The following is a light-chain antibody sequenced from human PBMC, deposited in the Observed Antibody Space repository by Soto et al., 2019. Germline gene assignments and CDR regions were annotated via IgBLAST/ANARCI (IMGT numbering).Light chain of an antibody. Sequence: IRVKQSPATLSLSERERANLSCRASQSVSSNLAWYQQKPGQAPRLLIYGAYTRATGIPARFSGSGSGTEFTLTISSLQSEDFAVYFCQQYSNWPLITFGQGRLLEIK. CDR2: GAY. V-gene: IGKV3-15*01. CDR1: QSVSSN. J-gene: IGKJ5*01. CDR3: QQYSNWPLIT.